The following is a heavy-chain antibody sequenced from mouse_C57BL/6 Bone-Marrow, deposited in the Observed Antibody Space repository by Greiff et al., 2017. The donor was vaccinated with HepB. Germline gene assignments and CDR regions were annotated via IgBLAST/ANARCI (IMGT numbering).Heavy chain of an antibody. CDR2: ISYSGST. J-gene: IGHJ2*01. V-gene: IGHV3-8*01. CDR3: ARYQFPRCYFDY. CDR1: GYSFTSDY. Sequence: VQLQQPGPGLVKPSPSLSLSCSATGYSFTSDYLNWIRQFPGNKLEYMGYISYSGSTNYNPSLKSRISITRDTSNTQYYLQLNSVTTEDTAAYYCARYQFPRCYFDYWGQGTTLTVSS.